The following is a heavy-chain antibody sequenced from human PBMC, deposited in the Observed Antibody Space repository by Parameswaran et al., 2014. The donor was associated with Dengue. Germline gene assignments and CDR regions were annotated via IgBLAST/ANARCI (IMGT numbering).Heavy chain of an antibody. J-gene: IGHJ3*02. CDR3: AKVDYYHGSATFCAFDI. CDR2: ISGSGGST. D-gene: IGHD3-10*01. V-gene: IGHV3-23*01. Sequence: VRQAPGKGLEWVSAISGSGGSTYYADSVKGRFTISRDNSKNTLYLQMNSLRAEDTAVYYCAKVDYYHGSATFCAFDIWGQGTMVTVSS.